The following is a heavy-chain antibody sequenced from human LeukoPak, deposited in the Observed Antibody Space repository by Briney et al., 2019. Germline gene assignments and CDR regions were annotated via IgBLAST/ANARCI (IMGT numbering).Heavy chain of an antibody. Sequence: GGSLRLSCVASGFTISRYWMTWVRQAPGKGLEWVGNIKEDGSEKNYADSVNGRFTTSRDNAKNSLYLQMNSLRVEDTAVYYCARDPPGNYFDGTGYYSWGQGTLVTVSS. CDR2: IKEDGSEK. CDR3: ARDPPGNYFDGTGYYS. CDR1: GFTISRYW. J-gene: IGHJ5*02. V-gene: IGHV3-7*01. D-gene: IGHD3-22*01.